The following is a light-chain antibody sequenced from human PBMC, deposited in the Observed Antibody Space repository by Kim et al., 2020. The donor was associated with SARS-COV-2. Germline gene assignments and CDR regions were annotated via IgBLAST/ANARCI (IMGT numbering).Light chain of an antibody. CDR1: NIGSKS. J-gene: IGLJ3*02. CDR2: YDS. Sequence: APGKTARITCGGNNIGSKSVHGYQQKPGQAPVLVIYYDSDRPSGIPERFSGSNSGNTATLTISRVEAGGEADYYCQVWDSSSDHRVFGGGTQLTVL. CDR3: QVWDSSSDHRV. V-gene: IGLV3-21*04.